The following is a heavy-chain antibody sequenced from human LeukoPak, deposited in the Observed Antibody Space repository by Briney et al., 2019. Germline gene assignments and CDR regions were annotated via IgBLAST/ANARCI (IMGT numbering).Heavy chain of an antibody. CDR3: AKSIVNSGTYIPFDY. CDR2: ISGSGRST. D-gene: IGHD1-26*01. V-gene: IGHV3-23*01. Sequence: GSLRLSCAASGFTFSSYSMNWVRQAPGKGLEWVSVISGSGRSTYYADSVKGRFTISRDKSKNSLYLQMNSLRVEDTAIYYCAKSIVNSGTYIPFDYWGQGTPVTVSS. CDR1: GFTFSSYS. J-gene: IGHJ4*02.